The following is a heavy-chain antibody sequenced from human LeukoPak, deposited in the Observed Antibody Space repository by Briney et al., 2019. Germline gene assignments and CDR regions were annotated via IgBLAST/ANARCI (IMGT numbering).Heavy chain of an antibody. V-gene: IGHV1-2*02. CDR1: GYTFTGYY. D-gene: IGHD6-13*01. Sequence: ASVKVSCKASGYTFTGYYMHWVRQAPGQGLEWMGWINPNSGGTNYAQKFQGRVTMTRDTSISTAYMELSRLRSDDTAVYYCARASVSGIAAAGLDYWGQGTLVTVSS. CDR2: INPNSGGT. CDR3: ARASVSGIAAAGLDY. J-gene: IGHJ4*02.